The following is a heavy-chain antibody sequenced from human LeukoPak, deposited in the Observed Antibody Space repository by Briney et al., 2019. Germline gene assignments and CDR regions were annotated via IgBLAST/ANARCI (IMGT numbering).Heavy chain of an antibody. J-gene: IGHJ4*02. Sequence: GGSLRLSCAASGFTFSDYYMSRIRQAPGKGLEWVSYISSSGSTIYYADSVKGRFTISRDNAKNSLYLQMNSLRAEDTAVYYCARDRTVEMAPGYYFDYWGQGTLVTVSS. CDR2: ISSSGSTI. CDR1: GFTFSDYY. CDR3: ARDRTVEMAPGYYFDY. V-gene: IGHV3-11*04. D-gene: IGHD5-24*01.